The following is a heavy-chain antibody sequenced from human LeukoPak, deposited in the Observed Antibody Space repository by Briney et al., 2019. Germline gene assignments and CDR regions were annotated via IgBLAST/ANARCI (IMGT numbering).Heavy chain of an antibody. J-gene: IGHJ6*02. CDR1: GFTFDDYA. V-gene: IGHV3-43D*03. CDR2: ISWDGGST. Sequence: PGGSLRLSCAASGFTFDDYAMHWVRQAPGKGLEWVSLISWDGGSTYYADSVKGRFTISRDNSKNSLYLQMNSLRAEDTALYYCAKDFSRGWELPGVSHYYYYGMDVWGQGTTVTVSS. D-gene: IGHD1-26*01. CDR3: AKDFSRGWELPGVSHYYYYGMDV.